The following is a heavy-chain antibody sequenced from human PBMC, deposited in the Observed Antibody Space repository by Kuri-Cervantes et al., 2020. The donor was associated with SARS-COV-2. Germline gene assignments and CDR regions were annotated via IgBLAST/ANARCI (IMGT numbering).Heavy chain of an antibody. V-gene: IGHV3-30*04. Sequence: GGSLRLSCAASGSTFSSYAMHWVRQAPGEGLEWVAVISYDGSNKYYADSVKGRFTISRDNSKNTLYLQMNSLRAEDTAVYYCARAFGGSYFNWFDPWGQGTLVTVSS. CDR3: ARAFGGSYFNWFDP. CDR1: GSTFSSYA. D-gene: IGHD1-26*01. CDR2: ISYDGSNK. J-gene: IGHJ5*02.